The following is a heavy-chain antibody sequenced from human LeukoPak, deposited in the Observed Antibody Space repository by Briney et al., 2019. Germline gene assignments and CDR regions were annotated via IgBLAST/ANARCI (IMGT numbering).Heavy chain of an antibody. CDR3: ARGGYSYGFSPASAFDI. Sequence: GGSLRLSCAASGFTFSSYAMSWVRQAPGKGLEWVAVISSSGGQTKYQESVKGRFIISRDNSKTTLYLQLNSLRAEDTAIYYCARGGYSYGFSPASAFDIWGQGTMVTVSS. CDR2: ISSSGGQT. J-gene: IGHJ3*02. V-gene: IGHV3-23*01. CDR1: GFTFSSYA. D-gene: IGHD5-18*01.